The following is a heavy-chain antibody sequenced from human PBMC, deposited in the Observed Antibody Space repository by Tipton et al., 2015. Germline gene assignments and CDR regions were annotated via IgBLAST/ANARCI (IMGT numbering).Heavy chain of an antibody. Sequence: TLSLTCTVSGGSVISGNYYWSWIRQPPGKGLEWLGYISYTDNAHYNPSLKSRVTISVDTSKNQFSLKLSSVTAADTAVYYCAREAVARYYYGMDVWGQGTTVTVSS. CDR2: ISYTDNA. V-gene: IGHV4-61*01. J-gene: IGHJ6*02. D-gene: IGHD6-19*01. CDR3: AREAVARYYYGMDV. CDR1: GGSVISGNYY.